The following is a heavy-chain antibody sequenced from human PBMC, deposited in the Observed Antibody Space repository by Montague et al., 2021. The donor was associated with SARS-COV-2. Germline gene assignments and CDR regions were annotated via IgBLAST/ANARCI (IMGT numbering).Heavy chain of an antibody. CDR2: ISYTGRT. D-gene: IGHD2-8*01. J-gene: IGHJ4*02. CDR3: ARQLPSYCSTNKCYPYDFDG. CDR1: GGSISSPGYY. V-gene: IGHV4-39*01. Sequence: SETLSLTCTVSGGSISSPGYYWGWIRQSPGKGLEWIGSISYTGRTYYNPPLRSRVSFSVDTSKNHFSLSLSSVTAADTAVYYCARQLPSYCSTNKCYPYDFDGWGQGALVTVSS.